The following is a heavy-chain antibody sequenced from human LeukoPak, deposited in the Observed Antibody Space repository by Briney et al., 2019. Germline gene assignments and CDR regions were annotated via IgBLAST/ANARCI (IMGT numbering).Heavy chain of an antibody. CDR1: GYTFTSYY. Sequence: GASVKVSCKASGYTFTSYYMHWVRQAPGQGLEWMGIINPSGGSTSYAQKFQGRVTMTRDTSTSTVYMELSSLRSEDTAVYYCARDLNPTYYYDSSGYPYWGQGTLVTVSS. J-gene: IGHJ4*02. CDR3: ARDLNPTYYYDSSGYPY. CDR2: INPSGGST. D-gene: IGHD3-22*01. V-gene: IGHV1-46*01.